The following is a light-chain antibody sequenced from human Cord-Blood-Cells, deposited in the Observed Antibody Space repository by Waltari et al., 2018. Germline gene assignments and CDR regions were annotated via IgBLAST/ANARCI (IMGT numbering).Light chain of an antibody. J-gene: IGLJ3*02. Sequence: QSVLTQPPSVSGAPGQRVTISSTGSSSNIGAGSDVHRYQQLPGTAPKLLIYGNSNRPSGVPDRFSGSKSGTSASLAITGLQAEDEADYYCQSYDSSLSGWVFGGGTKLTVL. CDR1: SSNIGAGSD. CDR2: GNS. V-gene: IGLV1-40*01. CDR3: QSYDSSLSGWV.